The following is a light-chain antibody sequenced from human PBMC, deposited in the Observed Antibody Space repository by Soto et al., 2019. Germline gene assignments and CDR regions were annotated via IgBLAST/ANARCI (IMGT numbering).Light chain of an antibody. CDR3: QQLNNWSPSIT. CDR2: DTS. J-gene: IGKJ5*01. V-gene: IGKV3-11*01. CDR1: QSGSCF. Sequence: EIVLTQSPATLSLSTGERATLSCRARQSGSCFLAWYQPKPGQAPMFLSYDTSNRVTGFPSTCSGRGSGTVSTLTVSSLELGDFACYYGQQLNNWSPSITFGKGTRLEI.